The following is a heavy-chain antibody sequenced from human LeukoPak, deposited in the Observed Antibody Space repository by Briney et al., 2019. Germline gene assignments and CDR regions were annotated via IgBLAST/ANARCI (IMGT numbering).Heavy chain of an antibody. V-gene: IGHV5-51*01. D-gene: IGHD6-13*01. CDR1: GYSFPSYW. Sequence: GESLKISCKGSGYSFPSYWIGWVRQMPGKGLEWMGIIYPDESDTRYSPSFQGQVTISADKSISTACLQWSSLKASDTAMYYCARLPSSSWNDYWGQGTLVTVSS. J-gene: IGHJ4*02. CDR3: ARLPSSSWNDY. CDR2: IYPDESDT.